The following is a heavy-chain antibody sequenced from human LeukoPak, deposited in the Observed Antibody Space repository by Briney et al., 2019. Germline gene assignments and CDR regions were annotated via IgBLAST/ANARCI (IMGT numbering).Heavy chain of an antibody. CDR3: ARRNYYDSRGKFDY. CDR1: GYNFASSW. J-gene: IGHJ4*02. D-gene: IGHD3-22*01. V-gene: IGHV5-51*01. Sequence: GESLKISCEGSGYNFASSWIGWVRQMPGKGLEWMGIIYPGDSDTRYSPSFQGQVTISADKSISAAYLQWSSLKASDTAMYYCARRNYYDSRGKFDYWGQGTLVTVSS. CDR2: IYPGDSDT.